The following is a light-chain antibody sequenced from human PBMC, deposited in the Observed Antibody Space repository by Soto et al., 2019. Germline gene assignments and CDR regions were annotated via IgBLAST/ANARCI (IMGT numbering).Light chain of an antibody. J-gene: IGLJ2*01. CDR1: SSDIGGYNS. CDR2: EVN. V-gene: IGLV2-8*01. CDR3: CSYAGSYNVV. Sequence: QSALTQPPSASGSPGQSVTISCTGTSSDIGGYNSVSWHQQHPGKAPRLMIYEVNKRPSGVPDRFSGSKSGYTASLTVSGLQTEDEADYYCCSYAGSYNVVFGGGTKLTVL.